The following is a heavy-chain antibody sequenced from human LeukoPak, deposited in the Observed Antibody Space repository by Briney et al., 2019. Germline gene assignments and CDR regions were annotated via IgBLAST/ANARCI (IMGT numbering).Heavy chain of an antibody. CDR1: GYTFTGYY. V-gene: IGHV1-2*02. Sequence: ASVKVSCKASGYTFTGYYMHWVRQAPGQGLEWMGWINPNSGGTNYAQKFQGRVTMTRDTSISTAYMELSRLRSDDTAVYYCARDRYGDYPWYFDLWGRGTLVTVSS. CDR2: INPNSGGT. D-gene: IGHD4-17*01. CDR3: ARDRYGDYPWYFDL. J-gene: IGHJ2*01.